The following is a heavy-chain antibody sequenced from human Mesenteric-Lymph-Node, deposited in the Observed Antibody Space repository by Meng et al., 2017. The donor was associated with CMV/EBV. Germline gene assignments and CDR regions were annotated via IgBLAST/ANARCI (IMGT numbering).Heavy chain of an antibody. J-gene: IGHJ6*02. D-gene: IGHD3-10*01. Sequence: GSLKISCAASGFTFSSYAMSWVRQAPGKGLEWVSAISGSGSSTYYADSVKGRFTISRDNSKNTLYLQMNSLRAEDTAVYYCAKGEVFLYYYGMDVWGQGTTVTVSS. CDR1: GFTFSSYA. CDR2: ISGSGSST. CDR3: AKGEVFLYYYGMDV. V-gene: IGHV3-23*01.